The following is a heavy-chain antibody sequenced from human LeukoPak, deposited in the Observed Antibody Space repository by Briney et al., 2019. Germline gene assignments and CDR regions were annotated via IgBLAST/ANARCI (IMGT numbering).Heavy chain of an antibody. Sequence: GGSLRLSCAASGFTFDDYSMHWVRQPPGKGLEWVSAISGSGGSAYYADSVKGRFTISRDNSKNTLYLQMNSLRAEDTAVYYCANYCSSTSCYDYWGQGTLVTVSS. CDR3: ANYCSSTSCYDY. CDR1: GFTFDDYS. J-gene: IGHJ4*02. CDR2: ISGSGGSA. D-gene: IGHD2-2*01. V-gene: IGHV3-23*01.